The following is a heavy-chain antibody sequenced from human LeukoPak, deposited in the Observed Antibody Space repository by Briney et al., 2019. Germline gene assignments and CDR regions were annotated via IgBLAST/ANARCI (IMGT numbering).Heavy chain of an antibody. Sequence: NPSETLSLTCTVSGGSISSSSYYWGWIRQPPGKGLEWIGSIYYSGSTYYNPSLKSRVTISVDTSKNQFSLKLSSVTAADTAVYYCARAVAGTWAGPNWFDPWGQGTLVTVSS. CDR2: IYYSGST. J-gene: IGHJ5*02. D-gene: IGHD6-19*01. CDR3: ARAVAGTWAGPNWFDP. CDR1: GGSISSSSYY. V-gene: IGHV4-39*07.